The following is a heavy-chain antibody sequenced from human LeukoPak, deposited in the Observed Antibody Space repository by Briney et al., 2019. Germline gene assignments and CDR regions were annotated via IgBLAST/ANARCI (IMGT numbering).Heavy chain of an antibody. CDR3: ARGGRGLLFHWFDT. V-gene: IGHV4-30-4*07. J-gene: IGHJ5*02. Sequence: PSETLSLTCAVSGGSISSGGYSWSWIRQPPGKGLEWIGYIYYSGSTYYNPSLKSRVTISVDTSKNQFSLKLSSVTAADTAVYYCARGGRGLLFHWFDTWGQGTLVTVSS. CDR1: GGSISSGGYS. D-gene: IGHD2-15*01. CDR2: IYYSGST.